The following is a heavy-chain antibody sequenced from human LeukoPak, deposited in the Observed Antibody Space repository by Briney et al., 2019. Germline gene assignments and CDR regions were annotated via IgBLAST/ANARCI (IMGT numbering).Heavy chain of an antibody. Sequence: ASVKVSCKASGYTFTSYGISWVRQAPGQGLEWMGWISAYNGNTNYAQKLQGRVTMTTDTSTSTAYMELRSLRSEDTAVYYCAKSGYDYAYYYGMDVWGQGTTVTVSS. V-gene: IGHV1-18*01. CDR2: ISAYNGNT. CDR3: AKSGYDYAYYYGMDV. CDR1: GYTFTSYG. D-gene: IGHD5-12*01. J-gene: IGHJ6*02.